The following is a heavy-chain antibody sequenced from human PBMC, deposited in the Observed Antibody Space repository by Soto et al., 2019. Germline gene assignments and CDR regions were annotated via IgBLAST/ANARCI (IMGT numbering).Heavy chain of an antibody. J-gene: IGHJ6*03. CDR1: GGSISSYY. CDR2: IYYSGST. D-gene: IGHD1-20*01. Sequence: QVQLQESGPGLVKPSETLSLTCTVSGGSISSYYWSWIRQPPGKGLEWIGYIYYSGSTNYNPSLKSRVTISVDTSKNQFSLKLSSVTAADTAVYYCASLYNWNDVYYMDVWGKGTTVTVSS. CDR3: ASLYNWNDVYYMDV. V-gene: IGHV4-59*08.